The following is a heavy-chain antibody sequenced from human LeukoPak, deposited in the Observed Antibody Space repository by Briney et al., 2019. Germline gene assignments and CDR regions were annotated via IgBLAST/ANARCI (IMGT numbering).Heavy chain of an antibody. CDR1: GGSFSGYY. D-gene: IGHD3-3*01. CDR2: INHSGST. Sequence: SETLSLTCAVYGGSFSGYYWSWIRQPPGKGLEWIGEINHSGSTNYNPSLKSRVTISVDTSKNQFSLKLSSVTAADTAVYYCASAIWRAFDYWGQGTLVTVSS. V-gene: IGHV4-34*01. J-gene: IGHJ4*02. CDR3: ASAIWRAFDY.